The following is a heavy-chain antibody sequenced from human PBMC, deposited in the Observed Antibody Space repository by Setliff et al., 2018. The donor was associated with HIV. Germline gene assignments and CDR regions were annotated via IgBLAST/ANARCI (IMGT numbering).Heavy chain of an antibody. CDR2: INSYNGNT. V-gene: IGHV1-18*01. D-gene: IGHD3-10*01. CDR1: ADTFTNCL. CDR3: SRSGVPPYYYYGMDV. Sequence: ASVKVSCKASADTFTNCLINWVRQAPGQGLEWMGWINSYNGNTKFAQKFQGRVTMTTDTSTTTAFMELRSLKADDTGIYYCSRSGVPPYYYYGMDVWGQGNPGHRLL. J-gene: IGHJ6*02.